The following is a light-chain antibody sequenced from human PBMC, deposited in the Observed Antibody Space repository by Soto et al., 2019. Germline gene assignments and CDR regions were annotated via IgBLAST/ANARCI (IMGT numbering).Light chain of an antibody. J-gene: IGKJ2*01. CDR1: QSISSY. V-gene: IGKV1-39*01. Sequence: DIQMTQSPSSLSASVGDRVTITCRARQSISSYLNWYQQKPGKAPKRLIYAASSLQSGVPSRFSGSGSGTDFTLTISSLQPEDFATYYCQQSYSTLYTFGQGTKLEIK. CDR2: AAS. CDR3: QQSYSTLYT.